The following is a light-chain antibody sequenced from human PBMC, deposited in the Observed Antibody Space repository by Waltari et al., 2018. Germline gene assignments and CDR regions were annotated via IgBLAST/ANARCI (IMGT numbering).Light chain of an antibody. J-gene: IGKJ2*01. Sequence: DIQMTQSPSSLSASVGDRVTISCRASLRIGTYLNWFQQKAGEAPKLLISSASSLQPGVPSRFSGGGSGTDFTLIIASLQPDDLASYYCQQTYSTPRTFGQGTKLEI. CDR3: QQTYSTPRT. CDR2: SAS. V-gene: IGKV1-39*01. CDR1: LRIGTY.